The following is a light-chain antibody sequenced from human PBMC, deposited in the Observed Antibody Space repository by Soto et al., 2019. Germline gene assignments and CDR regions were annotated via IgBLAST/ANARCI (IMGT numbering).Light chain of an antibody. V-gene: IGKV1-5*01. CDR3: QQYSSYWT. Sequence: IQMTQSPSTLSASVGDSVTITCRASQSITNWLAWYQQQPGKAPKLLIYDAASLESGVPSRFSGSGSGTEFTLTISSLQPDDFAIYYCQQYSSYWTFGQGTKVDIK. CDR1: QSITNW. J-gene: IGKJ1*01. CDR2: DAA.